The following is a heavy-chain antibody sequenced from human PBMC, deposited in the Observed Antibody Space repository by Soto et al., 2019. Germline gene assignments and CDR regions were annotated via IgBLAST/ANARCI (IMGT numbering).Heavy chain of an antibody. CDR3: ARDTAPGYYFDY. CDR1: GFTFSSYG. Sequence: GGSLRLSCAASGFTFSSYGMHWVRQAPGKGLEWVAVIWYDGSNKYYADSVKGRFTISRDNSKNTLYLQMNSLRAEDTAVYYCARDTAPGYYFDYWGQGTLVTVSS. D-gene: IGHD3-22*01. CDR2: IWYDGSNK. V-gene: IGHV3-33*01. J-gene: IGHJ4*02.